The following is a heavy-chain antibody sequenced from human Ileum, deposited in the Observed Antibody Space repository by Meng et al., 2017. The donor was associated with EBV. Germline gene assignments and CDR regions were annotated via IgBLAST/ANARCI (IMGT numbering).Heavy chain of an antibody. D-gene: IGHD5-24*01. Sequence: VPLVGSGGGLVQPGGSLRLSWAASGFTFSDYWMHWVRQAPGKGLVWVSHITSDGSSTNYADSVKGRFTISRDNAKNTLYLQMNSLRAEDAAVYYCATVRDGYPRLFDYWGQGTLVTVSS. CDR2: ITSDGSST. J-gene: IGHJ4*02. CDR1: GFTFSDYW. V-gene: IGHV3-74*01. CDR3: ATVRDGYPRLFDY.